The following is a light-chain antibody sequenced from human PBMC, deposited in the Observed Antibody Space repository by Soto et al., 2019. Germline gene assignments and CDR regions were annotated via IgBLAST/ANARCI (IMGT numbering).Light chain of an antibody. CDR1: SSDVGGYNY. V-gene: IGLV2-14*01. Sequence: QSALTQPAFVSGSPGQSITISCTGTSSDVGGYNYVSWYQHHPGKAPKLMIYEVVNRPSGVSNRFSGSKSGITASLTISGLQAEDEADYYCTSYTSSSPLVFGTGTKVTVL. CDR2: EVV. CDR3: TSYTSSSPLV. J-gene: IGLJ1*01.